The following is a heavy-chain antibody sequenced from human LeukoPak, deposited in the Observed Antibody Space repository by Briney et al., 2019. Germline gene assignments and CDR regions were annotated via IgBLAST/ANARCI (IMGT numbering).Heavy chain of an antibody. CDR3: ARGLGNRDY. V-gene: IGHV3-30*02. D-gene: IGHD2/OR15-2a*01. CDR1: GFTFSSYG. Sequence: GGSLRLSCAASGFTFSSYGMHWVRQASGKGLEWVAFIRYDGSNKYYADSVRGRFTISRDNSKNTLYLQMNSLRSEDTAVYYCARGLGNRDYWGQGTLVTVFS. CDR2: IRYDGSNK. J-gene: IGHJ4*02.